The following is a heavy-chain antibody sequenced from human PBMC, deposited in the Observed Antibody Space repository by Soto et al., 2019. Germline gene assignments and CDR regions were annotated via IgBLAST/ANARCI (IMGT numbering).Heavy chain of an antibody. D-gene: IGHD2-21*02. J-gene: IGHJ6*02. V-gene: IGHV1-46*01. CDR3: ARDRPDSYCVCDCPLGYYYQGMAA. CDR2: LNTTNGFT. Sequence: QVQLVQSVDEVQKPGASVSLSCKSSGFTFSSYYFHWVRQSPGEEIQWLGVLNTTNGFTSYPQKFQGRVTMPSDTSTDPVYMELSSLRFEDTAVYFCARDRPDSYCVCDCPLGYYYQGMAAWGQGTAVTVSS. CDR1: GFTFSSYY.